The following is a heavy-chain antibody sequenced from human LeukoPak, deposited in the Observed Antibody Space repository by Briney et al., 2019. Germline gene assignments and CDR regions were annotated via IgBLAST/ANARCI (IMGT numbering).Heavy chain of an antibody. Sequence: SETLSLTCTVSGGSISSYYWSWIRQPAGKGLEWIGRIYTSGSTNYNPSLKSRVTISIDTSKNQFSLKLSSVTAADTAVYYCARFVGDIVVVVAATPRAAFDIWGQGTMVTVSS. D-gene: IGHD2-15*01. V-gene: IGHV4-4*07. CDR2: IYTSGST. J-gene: IGHJ3*02. CDR1: GGSISSYY. CDR3: ARFVGDIVVVVAATPRAAFDI.